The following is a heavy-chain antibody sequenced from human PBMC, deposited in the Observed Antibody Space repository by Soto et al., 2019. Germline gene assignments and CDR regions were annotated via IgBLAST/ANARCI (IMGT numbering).Heavy chain of an antibody. CDR1: GDIFSGYS. D-gene: IGHD5-12*01. J-gene: IGHJ4*02. Sequence: GASVKVSCKTSGDIFSGYSISWVRQAPGQGLEWMGGIIPIFGTTNYAQRFHGRVTITADKSTSTVYMELYSLKSEDTAVYYCARDLGSGYDAIDSWGQGTLVTVSS. CDR2: IIPIFGTT. CDR3: ARDLGSGYDAIDS. V-gene: IGHV1-69*06.